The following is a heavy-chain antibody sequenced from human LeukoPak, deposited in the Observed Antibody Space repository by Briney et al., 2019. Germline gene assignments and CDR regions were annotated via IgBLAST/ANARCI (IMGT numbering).Heavy chain of an antibody. V-gene: IGHV4-34*01. CDR3: ARVWGYDSFDY. D-gene: IGHD5-12*01. CDR2: INHSGST. Sequence: SETLSLTCAVYGGSFSGYYWSWIRQPPGKGLEWIGEINHSGSTNYNPSLKSRVTISVDTSKNQFSLKLSSVTAADTAVYYCARVWGYDSFDYWGQGTLVTVSS. J-gene: IGHJ4*02. CDR1: GGSFSGYY.